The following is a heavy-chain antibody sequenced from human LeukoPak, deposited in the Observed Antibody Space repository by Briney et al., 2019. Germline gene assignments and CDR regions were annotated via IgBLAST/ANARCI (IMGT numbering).Heavy chain of an antibody. CDR2: IYYSGST. V-gene: IGHV4-39*07. CDR3: ARDLDWNYADY. Sequence: SETLSLTCTVSGGSISSSSYYWGWIRQPPGKGLEWIGSIYYSGSTYYNPSLKSRVTISVDTSKNQFSLKLSSVTAADTAVYYCARDLDWNYADYWGQGTLVTVSS. D-gene: IGHD1-7*01. J-gene: IGHJ4*02. CDR1: GGSISSSSYY.